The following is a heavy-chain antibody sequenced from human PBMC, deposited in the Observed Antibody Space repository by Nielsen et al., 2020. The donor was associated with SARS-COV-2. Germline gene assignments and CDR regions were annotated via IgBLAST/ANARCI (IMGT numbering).Heavy chain of an antibody. Sequence: GESLKISCAASGFTFRNYEMNWVRQAPGKGLEWISYISNSGSVISYADSLKSRFTISRDNAQNSLYLQMNSLRVEDTGIYYCARDPGVAVGEDGFDTWGQGTMVTVSS. CDR2: ISNSGSVI. V-gene: IGHV3-48*03. D-gene: IGHD6-19*01. J-gene: IGHJ3*02. CDR1: GFTFRNYE. CDR3: ARDPGVAVGEDGFDT.